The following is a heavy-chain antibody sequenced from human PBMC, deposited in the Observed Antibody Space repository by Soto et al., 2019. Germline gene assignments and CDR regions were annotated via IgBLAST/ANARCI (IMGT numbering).Heavy chain of an antibody. J-gene: IGHJ6*02. Sequence: PSETLSLTCAVYGGSFSGYYWSWIRQPPGKGLEWIGEINHSGSTNYNPSLKSRVTISVDTSKNQFSLKLSSVTAADTAAYYCARARGVARYYYYGMDVWGQGTTVTVSS. D-gene: IGHD3-10*01. CDR2: INHSGST. V-gene: IGHV4-34*01. CDR1: GGSFSGYY. CDR3: ARARGVARYYYYGMDV.